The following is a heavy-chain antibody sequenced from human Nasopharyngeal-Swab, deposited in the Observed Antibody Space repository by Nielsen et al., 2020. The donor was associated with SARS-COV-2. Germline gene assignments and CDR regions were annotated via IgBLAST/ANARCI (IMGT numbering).Heavy chain of an antibody. J-gene: IGHJ4*02. CDR1: GGSFSGYY. D-gene: IGHD2-2*01. V-gene: IGHV4-34*01. Sequence: SQTLSLTGAVYGGSFSGYYWSWIRQPPGKGLEWIGEINHRGSTNYNPSLKSRVTISLDTSKNQFSLKLSSVTAADTAVYYCARLYCSSTSCPDYWGQGTLVTVSS. CDR2: INHRGST. CDR3: ARLYCSSTSCPDY.